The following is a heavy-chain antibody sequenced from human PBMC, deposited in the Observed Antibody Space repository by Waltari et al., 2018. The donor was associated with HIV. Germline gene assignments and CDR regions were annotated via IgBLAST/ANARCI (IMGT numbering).Heavy chain of an antibody. J-gene: IGHJ5*02. CDR3: ARDSAGTDENWFDR. V-gene: IGHV4-39*07. D-gene: IGHD3-10*01. CDR2: IYYRGDT. Sequence: QVQLQESGPGLVKSSETLSLTCTVTGVSMSTRSYYWGWIRQRPGKGLEWIGSIYYRGDTYYNPSLKGRATISIDTSKMQFSLNVTSVTAADTAVYYCARDSAGTDENWFDRWGQGTLVTVSS. CDR1: GVSMSTRSYY.